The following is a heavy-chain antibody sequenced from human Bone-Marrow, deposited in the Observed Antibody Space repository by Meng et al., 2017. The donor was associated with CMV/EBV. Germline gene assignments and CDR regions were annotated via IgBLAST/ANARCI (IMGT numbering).Heavy chain of an antibody. CDR3: ARNIAAADFDY. D-gene: IGHD6-13*01. CDR2: IYYSGST. V-gene: IGHV4-39*01. Sequence: ETLSLTCTVSGGSISSSSYYWGWICQPPGKGLEWIGSIYYSGSTYYNPSLKRRVTISVDTSKNQFSLKLSSVTAADTAVYYCARNIAAADFDYWGQGTLVTVSS. CDR1: GGSISSSSYY. J-gene: IGHJ4*02.